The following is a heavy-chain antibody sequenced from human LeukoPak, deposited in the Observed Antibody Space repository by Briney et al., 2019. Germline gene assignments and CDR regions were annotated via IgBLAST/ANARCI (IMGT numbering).Heavy chain of an antibody. CDR1: GYTFTSYD. CDR2: MNPNSGNT. Sequence: GASVKVSCKASGYTFTSYDINWVRQATGQGLEWMGWMNPNSGNTGYAQKFQGRVTMTRNTSISTAYMELSSLRSEDTAVYYCARLVWNYAGPTFDYWGQGTLVTVSP. D-gene: IGHD1-7*01. CDR3: ARLVWNYAGPTFDY. J-gene: IGHJ4*02. V-gene: IGHV1-8*01.